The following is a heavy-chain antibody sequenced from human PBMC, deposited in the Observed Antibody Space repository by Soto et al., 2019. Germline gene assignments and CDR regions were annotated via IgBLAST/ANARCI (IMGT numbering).Heavy chain of an antibody. CDR2: ISGSGGST. Sequence: EVQLLESGGGLVQPGGSPRLSCAASGFTFSSYAMSWVRQAPGKGLEWVSAISGSGGSTYYADSVKGRFTISRDNSKNTLDLQMNSLRAEDTAVYYCAKDSSGYPGGYFDYWGQGTLVTVSS. CDR3: AKDSSGYPGGYFDY. D-gene: IGHD3-22*01. J-gene: IGHJ4*02. V-gene: IGHV3-23*01. CDR1: GFTFSSYA.